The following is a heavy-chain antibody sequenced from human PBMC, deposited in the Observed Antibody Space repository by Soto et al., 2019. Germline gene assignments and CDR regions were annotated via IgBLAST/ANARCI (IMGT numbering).Heavy chain of an antibody. V-gene: IGHV3-23*01. Sequence: GGSLRLSCSTSGFTFSSYAMSWVRQAPGKGLEWVSAIVGSGVDTFYADSVKGRFTISRDNAKNSLYLQMNSLRAEDTAVFYCASQYSSSWSGYYYGMDVWGQGTTVTVSS. J-gene: IGHJ6*02. CDR1: GFTFSSYA. CDR2: IVGSGVDT. CDR3: ASQYSSSWSGYYYGMDV. D-gene: IGHD6-13*01.